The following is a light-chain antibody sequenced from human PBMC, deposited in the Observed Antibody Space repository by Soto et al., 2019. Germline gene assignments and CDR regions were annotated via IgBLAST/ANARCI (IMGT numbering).Light chain of an antibody. CDR2: GNN. CDR3: QSYDSSLSGYA. V-gene: IGLV1-40*01. Sequence: QSALTQPPSVSGAPGQTVIISCSGSSSNLGAPYDVNWFRQLPGTVPRLLIYGNNNRPSGAPDRFSGSKSGTSASLAITGLQAEDEADYYCQSYDSSLSGYAFGTGTKVTVL. J-gene: IGLJ1*01. CDR1: SSNLGAPYD.